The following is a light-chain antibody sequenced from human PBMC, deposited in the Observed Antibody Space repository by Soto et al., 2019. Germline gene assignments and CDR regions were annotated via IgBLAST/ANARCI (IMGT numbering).Light chain of an antibody. Sequence: IQRSQWPASLSAAVGEINNITGQASQNINNYLNWYQQKPGGAPKLLIYDASNLEAGVPSRFRGSGSGTDFTFTISRLQPEDIATYYCQQYENLPTCGQGTRLEIK. V-gene: IGKV1-33*01. CDR2: DAS. CDR1: QNINNY. CDR3: QQYENLPT. J-gene: IGKJ5*01.